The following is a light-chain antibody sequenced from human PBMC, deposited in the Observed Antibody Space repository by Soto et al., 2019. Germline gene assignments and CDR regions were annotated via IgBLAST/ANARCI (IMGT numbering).Light chain of an antibody. CDR1: SSDVGGYNY. CDR3: SSYTTSSTWV. V-gene: IGLV2-14*01. Sequence: QSALTQHASVSGSPRQSITISCTGTSSDVGGYNYVSWYQQHPGRAPKLMIYEVSNRPSGVSNRFSGSKSGNTASLTISGLQAEDEADYYCSSYTTSSTWVFGGGTKLTVL. CDR2: EVS. J-gene: IGLJ2*01.